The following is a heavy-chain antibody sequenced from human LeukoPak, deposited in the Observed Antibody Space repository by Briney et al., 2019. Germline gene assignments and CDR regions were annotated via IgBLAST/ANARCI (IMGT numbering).Heavy chain of an antibody. V-gene: IGHV1-2*02. Sequence: RASVKVSCKASGYSFTGYYIHWVRQAPGQGLEWMAWINPNSGDTNFAQKFQGRVTMTRDTSISTVYMELSRLRSDDTAVFFCARGYYDSSDFEYFQHWGQGTLVTVSS. D-gene: IGHD3-22*01. CDR3: ARGYYDSSDFEYFQH. J-gene: IGHJ1*01. CDR2: INPNSGDT. CDR1: GYSFTGYY.